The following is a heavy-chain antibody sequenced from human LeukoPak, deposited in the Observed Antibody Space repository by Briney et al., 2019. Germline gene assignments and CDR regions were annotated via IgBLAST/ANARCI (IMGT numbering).Heavy chain of an antibody. CDR2: INPSGGDT. Sequence: ASVKVSCKASGYTFTSYYMHWVRQAPGQGLEWMGIINPSGGDTSYAQKFRDRITMTRDMSTSTVYMELSRLRSDDTAVYYCARAGHISSGWYGAIDYWGQGTLVTVSS. D-gene: IGHD6-19*01. CDR3: ARAGHISSGWYGAIDY. CDR1: GYTFTSYY. V-gene: IGHV1-46*01. J-gene: IGHJ4*02.